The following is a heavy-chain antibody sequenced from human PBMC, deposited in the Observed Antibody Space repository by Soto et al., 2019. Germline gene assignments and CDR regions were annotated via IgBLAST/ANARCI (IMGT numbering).Heavy chain of an antibody. D-gene: IGHD2-15*01. Sequence: QVQLQESGPGLVKPSQTLSLTCTVSGGSISSGDYYWSWIRQPPGKGLEWIGYIYYSGSTYYNPSLKGRVTISVDTSKNQFSLKLSSVTAADTAVYYCARVEDESGGLCDYWGQGTLVTVSS. J-gene: IGHJ4*02. V-gene: IGHV4-30-4*01. CDR1: GGSISSGDYY. CDR3: ARVEDESGGLCDY. CDR2: IYYSGST.